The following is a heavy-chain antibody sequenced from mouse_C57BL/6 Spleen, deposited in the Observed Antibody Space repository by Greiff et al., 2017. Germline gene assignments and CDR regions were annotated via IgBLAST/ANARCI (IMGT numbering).Heavy chain of an antibody. CDR1: GYTFTTYP. V-gene: IGHV1-47*01. Sequence: QVQLQQSGAELVKPGASVKMSCKASGYTFTTYPIEWMKQNHGKSLVWIGNFHPYNDDTKYNEKFKGKATLTVEKSSSTVYLELSRLTSDDSAVYYCARRGDYGSSWYAMDYWGQGTSVTVSS. D-gene: IGHD1-1*01. CDR3: ARRGDYGSSWYAMDY. CDR2: FHPYNDDT. J-gene: IGHJ4*01.